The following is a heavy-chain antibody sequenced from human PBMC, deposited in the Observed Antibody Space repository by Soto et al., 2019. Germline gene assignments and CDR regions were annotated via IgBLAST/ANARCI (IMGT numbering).Heavy chain of an antibody. CDR2: INAGNGNT. J-gene: IGHJ5*02. V-gene: IGHV1-3*01. CDR1: GYTFTSYA. D-gene: IGHD4-17*01. Sequence: QVQLVQSGAEVKKPGASVKVSCKASGYTFTSYAMHWVRQAPGQRLEWMGWINAGNGNTKYSQKFQGRVTITRDTSASTAYMELSSLRSEDTAVYYCARHSPTVTRCFQDPWGQGTLVTVSS. CDR3: ARHSPTVTRCFQDP.